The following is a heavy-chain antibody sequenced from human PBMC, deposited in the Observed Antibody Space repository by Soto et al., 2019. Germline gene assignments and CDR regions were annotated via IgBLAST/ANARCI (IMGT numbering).Heavy chain of an antibody. D-gene: IGHD6-13*01. J-gene: IGHJ6*02. CDR3: AKDMNPHSSSWYHKAYYYYYYGMDV. CDR1: GFTFDDYA. Sequence: PGGSLRLSCAASGFTFDDYAMHWVRQAPGKGLEWVSGISWNSGSIGYADSVKGRFTISRDNAKNSLYLQMNSLRAEDTALYYCAKDMNPHSSSWYHKAYYYYYYGMDVWGQGTTVTVSS. CDR2: ISWNSGSI. V-gene: IGHV3-9*01.